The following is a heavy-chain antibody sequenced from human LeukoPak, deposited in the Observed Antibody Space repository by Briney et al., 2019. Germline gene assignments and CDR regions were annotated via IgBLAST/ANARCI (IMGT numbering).Heavy chain of an antibody. CDR3: APSSPRLGYYFDY. V-gene: IGHV3-30*04. CDR1: GFTFCSYA. D-gene: IGHD2-2*01. J-gene: IGHJ4*02. CDR2: ISYDGSNK. Sequence: AGRSLRLSCAASGFTFCSYAMLWVRQAPGKGLEWVAVISYDGSNKYYADSVKGRFTISRDSSKNTLYLQMNSLRAEDTAVYYCAPSSPRLGYYFDYWGQGTLVTVSS.